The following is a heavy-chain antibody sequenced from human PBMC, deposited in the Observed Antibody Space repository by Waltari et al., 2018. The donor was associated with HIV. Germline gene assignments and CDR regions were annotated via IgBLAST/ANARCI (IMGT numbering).Heavy chain of an antibody. Sequence: DGQLMESGGGLVQPGGSLGLPCGGTEFSFGSLWMTWVRRAPGKGLEWVANIQPAGNEKYYVDSVKGRFTVSRDNARNSLYLDMDNMRAEDTAMYYCATNGDWSFDVWGQGTKVTVSP. CDR2: IQPAGNEK. CDR1: EFSFGSLW. V-gene: IGHV3-7*03. CDR3: ATNGDWSFDV. J-gene: IGHJ3*01. D-gene: IGHD3-9*01.